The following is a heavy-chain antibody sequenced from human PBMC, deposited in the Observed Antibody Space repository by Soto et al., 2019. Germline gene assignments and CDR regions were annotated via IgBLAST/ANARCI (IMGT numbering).Heavy chain of an antibody. CDR3: ARDPRGTKTVGWFDP. CDR2: IWYDGSNK. D-gene: IGHD1-26*01. Sequence: QVQLVESGGGVVQPGRSLRLSCAASGFTFSSYGMHWVRQAPGKGLEWVAVIWYDGSNKYYADSVKGRFTISRDNSKNTLYLQMNSLRDEDTAVYYCARDPRGTKTVGWFDPWGQGTLVTVSS. J-gene: IGHJ5*02. V-gene: IGHV3-33*01. CDR1: GFTFSSYG.